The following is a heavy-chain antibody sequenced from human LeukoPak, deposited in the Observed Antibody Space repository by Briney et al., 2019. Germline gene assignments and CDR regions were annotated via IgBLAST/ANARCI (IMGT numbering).Heavy chain of an antibody. CDR1: GFTFSRYV. CDR2: ISYDGSNK. Sequence: GASLRLSCAASGFTFSRYVMQWVRQAPGKGLEWVADISYDGSNKYYADSVKGRFTISRDNSKNSLYLQMNSLRAEDTAVYYCARDLADYGGKEYFDYWGQGTLVTVSS. CDR3: ARDLADYGGKEYFDY. J-gene: IGHJ4*02. D-gene: IGHD4-23*01. V-gene: IGHV3-30*04.